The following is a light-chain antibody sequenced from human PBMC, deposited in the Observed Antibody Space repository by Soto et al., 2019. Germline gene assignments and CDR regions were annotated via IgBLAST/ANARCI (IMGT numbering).Light chain of an antibody. Sequence: QSVLTQPASVSGSPGQSITISCTGTSRDVGGYKYVSWYQQHPGKAPKLIIYEVSNRPSGVPNRFSASKSGNTASLTISGLQAEDEADYFCSSFSSTTATTVVFGGGTKLTVL. V-gene: IGLV2-14*01. J-gene: IGLJ2*01. CDR2: EVS. CDR3: SSFSSTTATTVV. CDR1: SRDVGGYKY.